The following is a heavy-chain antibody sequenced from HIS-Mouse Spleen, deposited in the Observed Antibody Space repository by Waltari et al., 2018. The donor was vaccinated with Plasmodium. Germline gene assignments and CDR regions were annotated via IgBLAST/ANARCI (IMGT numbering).Heavy chain of an antibody. CDR3: AREGGYCSGGSCYSGQGFDI. J-gene: IGHJ3*02. CDR1: GFTFSSYS. CDR2: ISYDGSNK. V-gene: IGHV3-30-3*01. D-gene: IGHD2-15*01. Sequence: QVQLVESGGGVVQPGRSLRLSLAASGFTFSSYSIPGVRHAPGKGLEWVAVISYDGSNKYYAYSVKGRFTISRDNSKNTLYLQMNSLRAEDTAVYYCAREGGYCSGGSCYSGQGFDIWGQGTMVTVSS.